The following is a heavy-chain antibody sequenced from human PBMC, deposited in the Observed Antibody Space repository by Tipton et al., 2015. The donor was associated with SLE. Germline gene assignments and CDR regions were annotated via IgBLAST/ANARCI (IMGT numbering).Heavy chain of an antibody. V-gene: IGHV1-2*06. CDR2: INPNSGGT. CDR1: GYTFTGYY. CDR3: ARDSGSSGYFDY. Sequence: QSGAEVKKPGASVKVSCKASGYTFTGYYMHWVRQAHGQGLEWMGRINPNSGGTNYAQKFQGRVTMTRDTSISTAYMELSRLRSDDTAVYYCARDSGSSGYFDYWGQGTLVTVAS. J-gene: IGHJ4*02. D-gene: IGHD6-6*01.